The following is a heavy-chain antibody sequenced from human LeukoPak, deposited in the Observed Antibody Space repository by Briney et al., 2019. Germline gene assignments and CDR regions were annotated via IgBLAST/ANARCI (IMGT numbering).Heavy chain of an antibody. CDR2: INHSGST. CDR3: ARRRIQLWLSGTYYYYGMDV. J-gene: IGHJ6*02. V-gene: IGHV4-34*01. CDR1: GGSFSGYY. D-gene: IGHD5-18*01. Sequence: PSETLSLTCAVYGGSFSGYYWSWIRQPPGKGLEWIGEINHSGSTNYNPSLKSRVTISVDTSKNQFSLKLSSVTAADTAVYYCARRRIQLWLSGTYYYYGMDVWGQGTTVTVSS.